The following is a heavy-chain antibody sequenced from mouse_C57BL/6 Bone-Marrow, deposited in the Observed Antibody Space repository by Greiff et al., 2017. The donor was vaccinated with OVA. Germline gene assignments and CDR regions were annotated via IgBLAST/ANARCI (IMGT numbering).Heavy chain of an antibody. CDR2: IYPRSGNT. D-gene: IGHD1-1*01. Sequence: QVQLQQSGAELARPGASVKLSCKASGYTFTSYGISWVKQRTGQGLEWIGEIYPRSGNTYYNEKFKGKATLTADKSSSTAYMEIRSLTSEDSAVYFCAGGLLLRYFDYWGQGTTLTVSS. V-gene: IGHV1-81*01. J-gene: IGHJ2*01. CDR3: AGGLLLRYFDY. CDR1: GYTFTSYG.